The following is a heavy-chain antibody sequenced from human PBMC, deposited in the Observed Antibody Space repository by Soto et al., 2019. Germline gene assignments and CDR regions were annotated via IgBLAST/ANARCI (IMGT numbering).Heavy chain of an antibody. CDR2: INSDGSST. D-gene: IGHD3-22*01. CDR1: GLTFNSYW. J-gene: IGHJ6*02. V-gene: IGHV3-74*01. CDR3: ARDHYYDSSGYYYYYYYGMDV. Sequence: PGGSMRLSCAASGLTFNSYWMHWVRQTPGKGLVWVSRINSDGSSTSYADSVKGRFTISRDNAKNTLYLQMNSLRAEDTAVYYCARDHYYDSSGYYYYYYYGMDVWGQGTTVTVSS.